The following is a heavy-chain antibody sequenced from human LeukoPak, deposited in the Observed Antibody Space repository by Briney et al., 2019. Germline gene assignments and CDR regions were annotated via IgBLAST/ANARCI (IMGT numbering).Heavy chain of an antibody. V-gene: IGHV3-21*01. CDR3: ARDLVDYEGWFDP. CDR2: ISSSSSYI. Sequence: GGSLRLSCAASGFTFSSYSMNWVRQAPGKGLEWVSSISSSSSYIYYADSVKGRFTISRDNAKNSLYLQMNSLRAEDTAVYYCARDLVDYEGWFDPWGQGTLVTVSS. D-gene: IGHD4-17*01. CDR1: GFTFSSYS. J-gene: IGHJ5*02.